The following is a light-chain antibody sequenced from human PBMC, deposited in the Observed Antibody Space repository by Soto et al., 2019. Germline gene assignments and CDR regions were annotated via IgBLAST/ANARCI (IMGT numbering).Light chain of an antibody. CDR2: EVS. J-gene: IGLJ1*01. CDR1: SSDVGGYNY. V-gene: IGLV2-14*01. CDR3: SSYTSSSTLLYV. Sequence: QSLLTQPATVSGSRGQSITISCTGTSSDVGGYNYVSWYQQHPGKAPKLMIYEVSNRPSGVSNRFSGSKSGNTASLTISGLQAEDEADYYCSSYTSSSTLLYVFGTGTKVTVL.